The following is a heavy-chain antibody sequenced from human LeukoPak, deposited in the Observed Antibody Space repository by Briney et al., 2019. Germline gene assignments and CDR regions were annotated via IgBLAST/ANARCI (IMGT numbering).Heavy chain of an antibody. CDR3: ARGYYSDYGYLDY. V-gene: IGHV3-30*03. Sequence: GGSLRLSCAASGFTFNNYVMHWVRQAPGKGLEWVAVISFDGSKKYSVDSVKGRFTISRDNSKNTLSLQMNSLRAEDTAVYYCARGYYSDYGYLDYWGQGTLVTVSS. CDR2: ISFDGSKK. J-gene: IGHJ4*02. CDR1: GFTFNNYV. D-gene: IGHD4-11*01.